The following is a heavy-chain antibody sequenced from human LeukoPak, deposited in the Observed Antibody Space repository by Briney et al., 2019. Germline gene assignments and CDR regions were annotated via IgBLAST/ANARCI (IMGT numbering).Heavy chain of an antibody. Sequence: SETLSLTCTVSGGSISSYYWSWIWQPPGKGLEWIGYIYYSGSTNYNPSLKSRVTISVDTSKNQFSLKLSSVTAADTAVYYCARWELLGESFDYWGQGTLVTVSS. CDR3: ARWELLGESFDY. CDR1: GGSISSYY. J-gene: IGHJ4*02. D-gene: IGHD1-26*01. CDR2: IYYSGST. V-gene: IGHV4-59*01.